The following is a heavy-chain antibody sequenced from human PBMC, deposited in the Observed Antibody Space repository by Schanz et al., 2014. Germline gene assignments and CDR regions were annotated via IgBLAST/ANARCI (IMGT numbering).Heavy chain of an antibody. CDR2: ISYGTSYI. V-gene: IGHV3-21*01. Sequence: EVQLLESGGGLVQPGGSLRLSCAASGFTFSSYAMTWVRQAPGKGLEWVSSISYGTSYIYYAESVKGRFTISRDNAKNSLYLQMNGLRVEDTAVYFCVSQTGSPNYWGQGTLVTVSS. CDR3: VSQTGSPNY. D-gene: IGHD6-13*01. CDR1: GFTFSSYA. J-gene: IGHJ4*02.